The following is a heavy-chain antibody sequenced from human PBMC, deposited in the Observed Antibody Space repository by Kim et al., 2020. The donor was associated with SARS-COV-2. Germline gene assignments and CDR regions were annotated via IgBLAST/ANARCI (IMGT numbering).Heavy chain of an antibody. CDR2: IYYSGST. D-gene: IGHD4-17*01. J-gene: IGHJ2*01. V-gene: IGHV4-31*03. Sequence: SETLSLTCTVSGGSISSGGYYWSWIRQHPGKGLEWIGYIYYSGSTYYNPSLKSRVTISVDTSKNQFSLKLSSVTAADTAVYYCASLVGDGDYAVNYWDFDLWGRGTLLTVSS. CDR3: ASLVGDGDYAVNYWDFDL. CDR1: GGSISSGGYY.